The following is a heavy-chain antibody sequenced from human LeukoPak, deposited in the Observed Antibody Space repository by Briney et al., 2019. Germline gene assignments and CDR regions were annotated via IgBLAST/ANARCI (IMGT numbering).Heavy chain of an antibody. V-gene: IGHV4-39*02. J-gene: IGHJ6*02. Sequence: SETLSLTCTVSGGSIRSSYYYWGWIRQPPGEGLEWIGSIYDSGSTYYNPSLKSRVTISVDTSKNQFSLKLSSVTAADTAVYYCARESGYCSSTSCPRSQTYYYGMDVWGQGTTVTVSS. D-gene: IGHD2-2*01. CDR2: IYDSGST. CDR1: GGSIRSSYYY. CDR3: ARESGYCSSTSCPRSQTYYYGMDV.